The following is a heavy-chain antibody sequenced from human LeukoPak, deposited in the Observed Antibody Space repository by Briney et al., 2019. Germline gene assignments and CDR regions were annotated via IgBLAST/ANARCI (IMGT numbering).Heavy chain of an antibody. CDR3: ATTQWLVRKGSFDF. CDR1: GYSISSLYY. Sequence: ASDTLSLTCNVSGYSISSLYYWGWIRQPPGKGLEWIGSIYHSGSTYYNPSLKSRVTISVDTSKNHFSLRLSSVTAADTAVYYCATTQWLVRKGSFDFWGQGTLVTVSS. D-gene: IGHD6-19*01. CDR2: IYHSGST. J-gene: IGHJ4*02. V-gene: IGHV4-38-2*02.